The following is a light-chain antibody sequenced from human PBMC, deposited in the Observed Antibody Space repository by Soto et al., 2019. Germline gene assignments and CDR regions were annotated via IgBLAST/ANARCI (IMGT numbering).Light chain of an antibody. CDR2: DAS. CDR3: QQYNSYSLT. J-gene: IGKJ1*01. Sequence: DIQMTQSPSTLSASVVDRVTITCRARQSISSWLAWYQQKPGKAPKLLIYDASRLESGVPSRFSGSGSGTEFTLTISSLQPDDFAACYCQQYNSYSLTFGQGTKVEIK. CDR1: QSISSW. V-gene: IGKV1-5*01.